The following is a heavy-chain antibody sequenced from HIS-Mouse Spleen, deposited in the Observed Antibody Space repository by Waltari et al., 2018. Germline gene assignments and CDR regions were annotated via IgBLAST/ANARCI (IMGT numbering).Heavy chain of an antibody. CDR1: GCTFSRYS. D-gene: IGHD7-27*01. Sequence: EVQLVQSGGGLVKPGGSLRLSCAASGCTFSRYSMNWVRRAPGKGLEWVSSISSSSSYIYYADSVKGRFTISRDNAKNSLYLQMNSLRAEDTAVYYCARRLLTGDAFDIWGQGTMVTVSS. V-gene: IGHV3-21*01. CDR2: ISSSSSYI. J-gene: IGHJ3*02. CDR3: ARRLLTGDAFDI.